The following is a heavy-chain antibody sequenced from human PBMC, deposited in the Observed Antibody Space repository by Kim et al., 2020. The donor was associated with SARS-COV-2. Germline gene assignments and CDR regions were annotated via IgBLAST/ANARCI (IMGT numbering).Heavy chain of an antibody. V-gene: IGHV3-64D*09. Sequence: GGSLRLSCSVFGFSFSHYAMYWVRQAPGKGLEYVSAISTDGRETFYTDSVKGRYTISRDNSKNTLYLQITSLRPEDTALYYCVKTSSTWPRHFDYWGQGT. CDR1: GFSFSHYA. J-gene: IGHJ4*02. D-gene: IGHD6-13*01. CDR3: VKTSSTWPRHFDY. CDR2: ISTDGRET.